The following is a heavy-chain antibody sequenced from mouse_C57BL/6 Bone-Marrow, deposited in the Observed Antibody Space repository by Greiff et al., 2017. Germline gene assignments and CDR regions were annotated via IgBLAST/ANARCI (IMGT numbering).Heavy chain of an antibody. CDR3: GGHYTDYYAMDY. Sequence: QVQLQQSGAELARPGASVKMSCKASGYTFTSYTMHWVKQRPGQGLEWIGYINPSSGYTKYNQKFKDKATLTADKSSSTAYMQLSSLTSEDSAVYYCGGHYTDYYAMDYWGQGTSVTVSS. D-gene: IGHD2-12*01. J-gene: IGHJ4*01. V-gene: IGHV1-4*01. CDR2: INPSSGYT. CDR1: GYTFTSYT.